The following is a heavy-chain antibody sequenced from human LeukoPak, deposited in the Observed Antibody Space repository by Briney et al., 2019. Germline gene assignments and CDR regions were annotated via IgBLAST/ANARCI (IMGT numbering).Heavy chain of an antibody. CDR2: INQGGSEK. J-gene: IGHJ4*02. CDR1: GFTFSSNW. Sequence: GGSLRLSCAVSGFTFSSNWMSWVRQAPGKGLEWVANINQGGSEKYYVDSLKGRFTISSDNAKNLLYLQMKGLRAEDTALYYCARDIGQLVSWGQGTLVTVSS. D-gene: IGHD6-6*01. CDR3: ARDIGQLVS. V-gene: IGHV3-7*01.